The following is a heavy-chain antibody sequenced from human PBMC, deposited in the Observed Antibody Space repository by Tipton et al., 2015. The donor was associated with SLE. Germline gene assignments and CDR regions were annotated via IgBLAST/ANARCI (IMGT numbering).Heavy chain of an antibody. CDR3: ASDIVGPRDYGMDV. V-gene: IGHV3-33*08. CDR1: GFTFSSYG. J-gene: IGHJ6*02. D-gene: IGHD2-15*01. CDR2: IWYDGSNK. Sequence: SLRLSCAASGFTFSSYGMHWVRRAPGKGLEWVAVIWYDGSNKYYADSVKGRFTISRDNSKNTLYLQMNSLRAEDTAVYYCASDIVGPRDYGMDVWGQGTTVTVSS.